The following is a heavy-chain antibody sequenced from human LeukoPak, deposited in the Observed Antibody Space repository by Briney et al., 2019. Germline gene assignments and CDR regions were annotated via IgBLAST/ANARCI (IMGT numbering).Heavy chain of an antibody. CDR2: ITSTGTTR. CDR1: GFTLTDHY. CDR3: AGDPDYGDPY. D-gene: IGHD4-17*01. J-gene: IGHJ4*02. V-gene: IGHV3-11*01. Sequence: GGSLRLSCTVSGFTLTDHYMSWFRHSPGRGLEWISWITSTGTTRDYADSVKGRFTISRDNTKNSVYLQMTSLRADDTAVYYCAGDPDYGDPYWGQGTLVTVSS.